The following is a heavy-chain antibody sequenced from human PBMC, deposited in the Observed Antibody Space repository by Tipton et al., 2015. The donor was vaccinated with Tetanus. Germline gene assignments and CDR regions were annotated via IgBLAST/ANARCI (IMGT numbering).Heavy chain of an antibody. V-gene: IGHV4-39*01. J-gene: IGHJ5*02. D-gene: IGHD2-2*01. CDR3: AGQGDIVVVPALNWFDP. CDR2: IYYSGST. Sequence: TLSLTCTVSGGSISSSSYYWGWIRQPPGKGLEWIGSIYYSGSTYYNPSLKSRVTISVDTSKNQFSLKLSSVTAADTAVYYCAGQGDIVVVPALNWFDPWGQGTLVTVSS. CDR1: GGSISSSSYY.